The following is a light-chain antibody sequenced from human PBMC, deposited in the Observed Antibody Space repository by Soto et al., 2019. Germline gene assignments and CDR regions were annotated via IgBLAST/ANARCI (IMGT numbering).Light chain of an antibody. V-gene: IGKV1-6*01. CDR3: QQYDNFPRAIN. CDR1: QGIRND. CDR2: AAS. Sequence: AIQMTQSPSSLSASVGDRVTITCRASQGIRNDLGWYQQKPGKAPKLLIYAASSLQSGVPSRFSGSGSGTDFTLTISSLQPDDFATYYCQQYDNFPRAINFGQGTRLEIK. J-gene: IGKJ5*01.